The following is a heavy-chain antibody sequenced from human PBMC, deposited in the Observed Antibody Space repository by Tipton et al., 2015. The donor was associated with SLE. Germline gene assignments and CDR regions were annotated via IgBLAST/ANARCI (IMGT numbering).Heavy chain of an antibody. CDR2: IYYSGST. CDR1: GGSISSYY. Sequence: TLSLTCTVSGGSISSYYWSWIRQPPGKGLEWIGYIYYSGSTNYNPSLKSRVTISVDTSKNQFSLKLSSVTAADTAVYYCARVGSGSYYYYYYMDVWGKGTMVTVSS. D-gene: IGHD3-10*01. V-gene: IGHV4-59*01. J-gene: IGHJ6*03. CDR3: ARVGSGSYYYYYYMDV.